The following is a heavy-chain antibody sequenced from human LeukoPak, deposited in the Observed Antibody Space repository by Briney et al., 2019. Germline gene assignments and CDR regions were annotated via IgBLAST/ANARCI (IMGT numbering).Heavy chain of an antibody. J-gene: IGHJ6*02. CDR1: GGSISSSSYY. D-gene: IGHD3-10*01. V-gene: IGHV4-39*01. CDR2: IYYSGST. CDR3: ARQDYGSGKYYYYYGMDV. Sequence: SETLSLTCTVSGGSISSSSYYWGWIRQPPGKGLEWIGSIYYSGSTHYNPSLKSRVTISVDTSKNQFSLKLSSVTAADTAVYYCARQDYGSGKYYYYYGMDVWGQGTTVTVSS.